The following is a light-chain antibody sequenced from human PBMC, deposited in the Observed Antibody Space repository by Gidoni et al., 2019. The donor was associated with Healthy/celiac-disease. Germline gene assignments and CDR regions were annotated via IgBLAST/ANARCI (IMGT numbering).Light chain of an antibody. CDR3: QQYNNWPPYT. Sequence: EIVVTRSPATLSVSPGARATLSCRASQSVSSNLAWYQQNPGQAPRLLIYGASTRATGIPARFSGSGSGTDFTLTISSLQSEDFAVYYCQQYNNWPPYTFGQGTKLEIK. J-gene: IGKJ2*01. CDR2: GAS. CDR1: QSVSSN. V-gene: IGKV3-15*01.